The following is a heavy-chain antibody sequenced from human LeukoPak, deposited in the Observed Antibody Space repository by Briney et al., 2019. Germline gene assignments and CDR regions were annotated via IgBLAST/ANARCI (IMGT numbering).Heavy chain of an antibody. CDR1: GFTFSSYS. D-gene: IGHD3-22*01. V-gene: IGHV3-21*01. Sequence: GGSLRLSCAASGFTFSSYSMNWVRQAPGKGLEWVSSISSSSSYIYYADSVKGRFTISRDNAKNSLYLQMNSLRAEDTAVYYCARTPHYYDSSGYYSNWGQGTLVTVSS. CDR3: ARTPHYYDSSGYYSN. J-gene: IGHJ4*02. CDR2: ISSSSSYI.